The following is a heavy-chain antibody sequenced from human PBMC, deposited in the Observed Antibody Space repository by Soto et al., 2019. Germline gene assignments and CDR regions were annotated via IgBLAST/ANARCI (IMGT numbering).Heavy chain of an antibody. Sequence: GGSLRLSCAASGLTFSGRSMNWVLQAPGKGLEWLSYISTSGSNIYYADSVKGRFTISRDNPKNVLFLQMNSLRDQDTAVYYCARGERHRYIDYWGQGTLVTVSS. CDR3: ARGERHRYIDY. J-gene: IGHJ4*02. V-gene: IGHV3-48*02. CDR1: GLTFSGRS. CDR2: ISTSGSNI. D-gene: IGHD1-1*01.